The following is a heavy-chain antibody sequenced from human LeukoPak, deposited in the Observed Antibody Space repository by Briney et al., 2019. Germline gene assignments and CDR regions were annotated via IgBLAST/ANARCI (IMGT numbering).Heavy chain of an antibody. Sequence: GGSLRLSCAASGFTFSSYAISWVRQAPRKGLEWVSTISGSGDSTYYADSVKGRFTISRDNSKNTVYLQMSSLRAEDTAVYYCARVGGDYYDSSGYYSFDYWGQGTLVTVSS. V-gene: IGHV3-23*01. D-gene: IGHD3-22*01. CDR2: ISGSGDST. J-gene: IGHJ4*02. CDR3: ARVGGDYYDSSGYYSFDY. CDR1: GFTFSSYA.